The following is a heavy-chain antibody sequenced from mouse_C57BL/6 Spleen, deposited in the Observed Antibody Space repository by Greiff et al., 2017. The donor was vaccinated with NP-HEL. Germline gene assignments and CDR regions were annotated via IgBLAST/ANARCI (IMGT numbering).Heavy chain of an antibody. CDR2: INSDGSST. CDR3: ARVRGYFDV. Sequence: EVKLVESEGGLVQPGSSMKLSCTASGFTFSDYYMAWVRQVPEKGLEWVANINSDGSSTYYLDSLKSRFIISRDNAKNILYLQMSSLKSEDTATYYCARVRGYFDVWGTGTTVTVSS. CDR1: GFTFSDYY. V-gene: IGHV5-16*01. J-gene: IGHJ1*03.